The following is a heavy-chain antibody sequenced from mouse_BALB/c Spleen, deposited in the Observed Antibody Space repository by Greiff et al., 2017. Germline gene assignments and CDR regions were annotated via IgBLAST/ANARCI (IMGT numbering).Heavy chain of an antibody. D-gene: IGHD4-1*02. CDR3: ARQLPYWYFDV. CDR2: IDPANGNT. V-gene: IGHV14-3*02. Sequence: VQLQQSGAELVKPGASVKLSCTASGFNIKDTYMHWVKQRPEQGLEWIGRIDPANGNTKYDPKFQGKATITADTSSNTSYLQLSSLTSEDTAVYYCARQLPYWYFDVWGAGTTVTVSS. CDR1: GFNIKDTY. J-gene: IGHJ1*01.